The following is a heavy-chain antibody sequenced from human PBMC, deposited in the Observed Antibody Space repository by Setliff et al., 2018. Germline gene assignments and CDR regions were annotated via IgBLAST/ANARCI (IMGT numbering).Heavy chain of an antibody. CDR3: ARQPMDTIMVTFDS. CDR1: GYIFNNYF. J-gene: IGHJ4*02. Sequence: ASVKVSCKASGYIFNNYFLHWVRQAPGQGLEWMGRFQPYSGHTSYAQNFQGRVTMTMDASITTVYMELSRLTSDDTAVYYCARQPMDTIMVTFDSWGQGSRVTVSS. V-gene: IGHV1-2*06. D-gene: IGHD5-12*01. CDR2: FQPYSGHT.